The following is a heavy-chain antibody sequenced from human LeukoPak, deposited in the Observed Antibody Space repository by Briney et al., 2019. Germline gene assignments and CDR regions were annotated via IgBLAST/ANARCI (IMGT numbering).Heavy chain of an antibody. D-gene: IGHD3-16*02. CDR2: INHSGST. CDR1: GGSFSGYY. V-gene: IGHV4-34*01. CDR3: ARRSVWGSYRYQHYFDY. Sequence: SETLSLTWAVYGGSFSGYYRSWMRQPPGEGLESIGEINHSGSTNYNPSLKSRVTISVDTSKNQFSLKLSSVTAADTAVYYCARRSVWGSYRYQHYFDYWGQGTLVTVSS. J-gene: IGHJ4*02.